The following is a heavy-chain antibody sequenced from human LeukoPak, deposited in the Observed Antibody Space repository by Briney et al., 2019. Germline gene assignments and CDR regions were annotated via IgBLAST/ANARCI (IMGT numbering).Heavy chain of an antibody. CDR2: IYYSGST. J-gene: IGHJ4*02. V-gene: IGHV4-30-4*08. CDR3: ARGKPQFSDYGDVACDY. D-gene: IGHD4-17*01. CDR1: GGSISSGDYY. Sequence: SQTLSLTCTVSGGSISSGDYYWSWLRQPPGKALEWIGYIYYSGSTYYNPSLKSRVTISVDTSKNQFSLKLSSVTAADTAVYYCARGKPQFSDYGDVACDYWGQGTLVTVSS.